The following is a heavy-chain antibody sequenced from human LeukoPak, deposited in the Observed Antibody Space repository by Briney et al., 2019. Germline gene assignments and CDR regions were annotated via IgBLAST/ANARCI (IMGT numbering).Heavy chain of an antibody. V-gene: IGHV3-23*01. CDR2: TNAGGSST. J-gene: IGHJ5*02. CDR1: GFSFSSYA. CDR3: AKGGYCSSSSCYYGWFDP. D-gene: IGHD2-2*01. Sequence: ERSLRLSCAASGFSFSSYAMHWVRQAPRKGLEWVSTTNAGGSSTYYADSVKGRFTISRDNSKNTLYLQMNSLRAEDTAAYYCAKGGYCSSSSCYYGWFDPWGQGTLVTVSS.